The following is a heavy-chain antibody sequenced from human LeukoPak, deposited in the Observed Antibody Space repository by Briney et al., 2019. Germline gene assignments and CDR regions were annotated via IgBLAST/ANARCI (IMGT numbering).Heavy chain of an antibody. CDR2: INWNGGST. D-gene: IGHD2-2*01. V-gene: IGHV3-20*04. CDR1: GFIFDDYG. Sequence: GGSLRLSCAASGFIFDDYGMSWVRQAPGKGLEWVSGINWNGGSTGYVDSVKGRFTISRDNAKNSLYLQMNRLRAEDTALYYCARVRYCSSTSCYFSAFDIWGQGTMVTVSS. J-gene: IGHJ3*02. CDR3: ARVRYCSSTSCYFSAFDI.